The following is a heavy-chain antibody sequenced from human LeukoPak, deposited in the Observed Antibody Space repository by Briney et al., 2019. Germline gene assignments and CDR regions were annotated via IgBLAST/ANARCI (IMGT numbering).Heavy chain of an antibody. CDR2: ISYDGSNK. D-gene: IGHD6-13*01. Sequence: PGGSLRLSCATSGFPFSTYSMHWVRQAPGKGLEWVAVISYDGSNKYYADSVKGRFTISRDNSKNTLYLQMNSLRAEDTAVYYCARGSIAAASDYWGQGTLVTVSS. J-gene: IGHJ4*02. CDR3: ARGSIAAASDY. CDR1: GFPFSTYS. V-gene: IGHV3-30-3*01.